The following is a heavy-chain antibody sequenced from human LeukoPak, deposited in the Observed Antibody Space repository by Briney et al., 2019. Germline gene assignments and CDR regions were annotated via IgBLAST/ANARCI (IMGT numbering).Heavy chain of an antibody. J-gene: IGHJ5*02. Sequence: ASVKVSCKASGYTFTSYDINWVRQATGQGLEWMGWMNPNSGNTGYAQKFQGRVTMTRNTSISTAYMELSTLRPEDTAVYYCARGGLLSFGELLRTYNWFDPGGQGTLVTVSS. CDR1: GYTFTSYD. V-gene: IGHV1-8*01. D-gene: IGHD3-10*01. CDR2: MNPNSGNT. CDR3: ARGGLLSFGELLRTYNWFDP.